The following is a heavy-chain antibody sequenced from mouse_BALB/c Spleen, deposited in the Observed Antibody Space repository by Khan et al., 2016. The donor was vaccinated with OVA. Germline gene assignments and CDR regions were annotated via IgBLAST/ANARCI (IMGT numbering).Heavy chain of an antibody. V-gene: IGHV1S81*02. CDR1: GYTFSSYY. CDR2: INPSNGGT. CDR3: TRSGYANPFAY. J-gene: IGHJ3*01. Sequence: QQSGAELVKPGASVRLSCKASGYTFSSYYMYWVKQRPGQGLEWIGGINPSNGGTYFNEKFKTKATLTVDKSSSTAYMQLSSLTSEDSAVFYCTRSGYANPFAYWGQGTLVTVSA. D-gene: IGHD2-10*02.